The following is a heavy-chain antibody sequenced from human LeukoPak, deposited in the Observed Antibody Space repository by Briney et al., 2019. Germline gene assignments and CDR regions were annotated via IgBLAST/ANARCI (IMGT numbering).Heavy chain of an antibody. D-gene: IGHD4-17*01. CDR2: IVPILGIA. CDR1: GGTFSSYA. Sequence: SVKVSCKASGGTFSSYAISWVRQAPGQGLEWMGRIVPILGIANYAQKFQGRVTITADKSTSTAYMELSSLRSEDTAVYYCARGPASTVTTSSWGQGTLVTVSS. V-gene: IGHV1-69*04. J-gene: IGHJ4*02. CDR3: ARGPASTVTTSS.